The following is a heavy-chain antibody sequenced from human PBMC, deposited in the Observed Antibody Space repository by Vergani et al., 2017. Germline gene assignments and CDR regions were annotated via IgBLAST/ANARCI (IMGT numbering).Heavy chain of an antibody. CDR2: ISWNSGSI. V-gene: IGHV3-9*01. J-gene: IGHJ3*02. Sequence: EVQLVESGGGLVQPGRSLRLSCAASGFTFDDYAMHWVRQAPGKGLEWVSGISWNSGSIGYADSVKGRFTITSDNAKNSLYLQMNSLRAEDTALYYCAKPLFSSSWYEDAFDIWGQGTMVTVSS. CDR1: GFTFDDYA. D-gene: IGHD6-13*01. CDR3: AKPLFSSSWYEDAFDI.